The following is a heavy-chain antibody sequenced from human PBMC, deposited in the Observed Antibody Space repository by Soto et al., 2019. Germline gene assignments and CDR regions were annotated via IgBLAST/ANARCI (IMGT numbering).Heavy chain of an antibody. D-gene: IGHD3-22*01. CDR1: GFTFSSYG. V-gene: IGHV3-30*18. Sequence: GGSLRLSCAASGFTFSSYGMHWVRQAPGKGLEWVAVISYDGSNKYYADSVKGRFTISRDNSKNTLYLQMNSLRAEDTAVYYCAKDRYDSSGYYSTGHYYYYGMDVWGQGTTVTVSS. J-gene: IGHJ6*02. CDR2: ISYDGSNK. CDR3: AKDRYDSSGYYSTGHYYYYGMDV.